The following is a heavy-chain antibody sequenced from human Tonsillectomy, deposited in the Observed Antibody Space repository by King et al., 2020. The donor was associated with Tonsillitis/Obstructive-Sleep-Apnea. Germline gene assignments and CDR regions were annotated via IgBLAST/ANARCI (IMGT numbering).Heavy chain of an antibody. Sequence: VQLVESGGGLVKPGGSLRLSCAASGFSFNNAWMSWVRQAPGKGLEWVGHIKSKTDGGTADYAAPVKGRFTISRDDAKNTLFLQMNSLTTEDTGVYYCTTSHAVTLDGVDIWGQGTMVTVSS. V-gene: IGHV3-15*01. CDR2: IKSKTDGGTA. CDR3: TTSHAVTLDGVDI. J-gene: IGHJ3*02. CDR1: GFSFNNAW. D-gene: IGHD4-17*01.